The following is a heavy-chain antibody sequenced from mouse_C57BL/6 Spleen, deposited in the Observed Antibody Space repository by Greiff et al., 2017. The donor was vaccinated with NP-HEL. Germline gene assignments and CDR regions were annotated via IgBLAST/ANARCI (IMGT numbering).Heavy chain of an antibody. D-gene: IGHD1-1*01. CDR1: GYAFSSSW. CDR2: IYPGDGDT. J-gene: IGHJ1*03. CDR3: ARGGTYYGSSYGYFDV. V-gene: IGHV1-82*01. Sequence: QVQLKQSGPELVKPGASVKISCKASGYAFSSSWMNWVTQRPGKGLEWIGRIYPGDGDTNYNGKFKGKATLTADKSSSTAYMQLSSLTSEDSAVYFCARGGTYYGSSYGYFDVWGTGTTVTVSS.